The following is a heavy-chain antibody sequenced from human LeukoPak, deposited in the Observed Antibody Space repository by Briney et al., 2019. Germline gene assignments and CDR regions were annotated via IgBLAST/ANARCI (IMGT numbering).Heavy chain of an antibody. V-gene: IGHV4-4*07. D-gene: IGHD2-8*01. CDR2: MWTRGST. Sequence: SETLSLICTVSGGSISSDYWSWIRQPAGRGLEWIGRMWTRGSTNYNPSLKSRVRMSIDTTKKQFSLRLSSVTAADTAVYYCARDQSNALGRTSYDYWGQGTLVTVSS. CDR1: GGSISSDY. J-gene: IGHJ4*02. CDR3: ARDQSNALGRTSYDY.